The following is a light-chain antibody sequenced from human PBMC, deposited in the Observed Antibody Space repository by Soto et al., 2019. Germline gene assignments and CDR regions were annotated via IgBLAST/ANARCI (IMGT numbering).Light chain of an antibody. CDR3: CSYAGSSTLV. J-gene: IGLJ2*01. Sequence: QSVLTQPASVSGSPGQSITISCTGTSSDVGSYNLVSWYQQHPGKAPKLMIYEGSKRPSGVSNRFSGSKSGNTASLTISGLQAEDEADYYCCSYAGSSTLVFGGGTELPVL. CDR1: SSDVGSYNL. V-gene: IGLV2-23*01. CDR2: EGS.